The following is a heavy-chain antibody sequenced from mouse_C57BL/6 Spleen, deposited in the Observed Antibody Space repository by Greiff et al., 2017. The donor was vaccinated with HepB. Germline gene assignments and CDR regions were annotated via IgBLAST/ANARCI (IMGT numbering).Heavy chain of an antibody. D-gene: IGHD2-3*01. J-gene: IGHJ3*01. CDR2: IDPEDGDT. CDR3: TLYDGYSWFAY. Sequence: DVKLQESGAELVRPGASVKLSCTASGFNIKDYYMHWVKQRPEQGLEWIGRIDPEDGDTEYAPKFQGKATMTADTSSNTAYLQLSSLTSEDTAVYYCTLYDGYSWFAYWGQGTLVTVSA. V-gene: IGHV14-1*01. CDR1: GFNIKDYY.